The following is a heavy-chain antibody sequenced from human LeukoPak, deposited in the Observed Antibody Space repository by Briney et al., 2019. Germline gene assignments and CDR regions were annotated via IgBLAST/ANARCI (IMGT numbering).Heavy chain of an antibody. Sequence: PGGSLRLSCAASGFTFSDYYMSWIRQAPGKGLEWVSYISSSGSTIYYADSVKGRFTISRDISRNTMYLQMNSLRVEDTAIYYCAKDLYTVPGACDYWGRGTLVTVSS. CDR3: AKDLYTVPGACDY. V-gene: IGHV3-11*01. CDR2: ISSSGSTI. J-gene: IGHJ4*02. D-gene: IGHD6-19*01. CDR1: GFTFSDYY.